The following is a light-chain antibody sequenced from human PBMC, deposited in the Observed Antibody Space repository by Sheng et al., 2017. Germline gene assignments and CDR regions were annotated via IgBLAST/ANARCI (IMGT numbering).Light chain of an antibody. Sequence: IQMTQSPSTLSAFVGDRVTISCRASQAIRNDLGWYQKKPGQAPKLLIYAASNLQSGVPSRFSGSGSATDFTLTISSLQPEDSATYYCLQDYIYPRTFGQGTKVEIK. CDR3: LQDYIYPRT. CDR2: AAS. J-gene: IGKJ1*01. CDR1: QAIRND. V-gene: IGKV1-6*01.